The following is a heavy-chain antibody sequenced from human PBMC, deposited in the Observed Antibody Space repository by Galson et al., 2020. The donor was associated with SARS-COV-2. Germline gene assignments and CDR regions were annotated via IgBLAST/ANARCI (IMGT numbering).Heavy chain of an antibody. CDR1: GYSISSGYY. J-gene: IGHJ4*02. D-gene: IGHD3-10*01. CDR3: ARGGLFSFGEQGY. V-gene: IGHV4-38-2*02. Sequence: ASETLSLTCSVSGYSISSGYYWGWIRQPPGKGPEWIGSIYHSGNTYYNPSLKSRVTISLDTSKNQFSLNLSSVTAADTAVYYCARGGLFSFGEQGYWGQGTLVIVSS. CDR2: IYHSGNT.